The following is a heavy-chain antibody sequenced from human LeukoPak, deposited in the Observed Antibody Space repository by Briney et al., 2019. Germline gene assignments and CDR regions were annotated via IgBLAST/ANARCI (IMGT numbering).Heavy chain of an antibody. CDR2: IRYDGTNK. J-gene: IGHJ4*02. CDR3: ARDDSGNYCFDY. V-gene: IGHV3-30*02. Sequence: PGGSLRLSCAASRFSYIKYGMHWVRQAPGKGLEWVAFIRYDGTNKYYVDSVKGRFTICMDNSKNTLYLQMNSLTAEDTALYYCARDDSGNYCFDYWGQGTLVTVSS. D-gene: IGHD1-26*01. CDR1: RFSYIKYG.